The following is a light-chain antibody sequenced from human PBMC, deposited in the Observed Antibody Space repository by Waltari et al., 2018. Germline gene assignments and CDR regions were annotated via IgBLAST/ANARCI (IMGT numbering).Light chain of an antibody. CDR3: QQYSEWPYT. CDR1: QSISCH. Sequence: EIVMTQSPATLSVSPGERATLSCRASQSISCHLAWYQHKPGQPPRLLVYDASTRAPGFPARFSGSGSGTDFTLTISSLESEDFAVYYCQQYSEWPYTFGQGTKLEIK. V-gene: IGKV3-15*01. CDR2: DAS. J-gene: IGKJ2*01.